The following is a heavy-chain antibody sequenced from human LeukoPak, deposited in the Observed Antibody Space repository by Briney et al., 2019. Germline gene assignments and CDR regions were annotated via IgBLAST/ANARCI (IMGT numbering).Heavy chain of an antibody. CDR2: ISSSSNYI. CDR1: GFTFSSYS. CDR3: ARAYASGRYYGY. D-gene: IGHD3-10*01. J-gene: IGHJ4*02. V-gene: IGHV3-21*01. Sequence: PGGSLRLSCAASGFTFSSYSMNWVRQAPGKGLEWVSSISSSSNYIHYADSVKGRFTISRDNAKNSLYLQINSLRAEDTAVYYCARAYASGRYYGYWGQGTLVSVSS.